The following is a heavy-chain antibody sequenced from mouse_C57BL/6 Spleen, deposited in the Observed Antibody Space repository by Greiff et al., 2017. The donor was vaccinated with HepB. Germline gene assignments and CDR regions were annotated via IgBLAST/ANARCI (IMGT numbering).Heavy chain of an antibody. V-gene: IGHV5-6*01. CDR2: ISSGGSYT. J-gene: IGHJ4*01. CDR1: GFTFSSYG. D-gene: IGHD4-1*01. Sequence: EVQGVESGGDLVKPGGSLKLSCAASGFTFSSYGMSWVRQTPDKRLEWVATISSGGSYTYYPDSVKGRFTISKDNAKNTLYLQMSSLKSEDTALYYCARHRTGYAMDYWGQGTSVTVSS. CDR3: ARHRTGYAMDY.